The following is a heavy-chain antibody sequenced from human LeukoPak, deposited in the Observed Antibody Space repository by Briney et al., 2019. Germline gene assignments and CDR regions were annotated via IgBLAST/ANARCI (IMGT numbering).Heavy chain of an antibody. D-gene: IGHD6-19*01. J-gene: IGHJ3*02. CDR3: ARVTVATRLRSGWYPPGAFDI. CDR1: GFTFSNFN. Sequence: GGSLRLSCTASGFTFSNFNMHWVRQAPGKGLVWVSRINSDGSSTSYADSVKGRFTISRDNAKNTLYLQMNSLRAEDTAVYYCARVTVATRLRSGWYPPGAFDIWGQGTMVTVSS. V-gene: IGHV3-74*01. CDR2: INSDGSST.